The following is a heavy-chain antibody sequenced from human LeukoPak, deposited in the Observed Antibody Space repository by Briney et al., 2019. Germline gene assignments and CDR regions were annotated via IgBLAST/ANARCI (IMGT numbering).Heavy chain of an antibody. CDR2: FDPEDGET. V-gene: IGHV1-24*01. CDR3: ATEPFGYYYGMDV. Sequence: ASVKVSCKVSGYSLTELSMHWVRQAPGKGLEWMGGFDPEDGETIYAEKFQGRVTMTEDTSTDTGHMELSSLRSEDTAVYYCATEPFGYYYGMDVWGQGTTVTVSS. CDR1: GYSLTELS. D-gene: IGHD3-3*01. J-gene: IGHJ6*02.